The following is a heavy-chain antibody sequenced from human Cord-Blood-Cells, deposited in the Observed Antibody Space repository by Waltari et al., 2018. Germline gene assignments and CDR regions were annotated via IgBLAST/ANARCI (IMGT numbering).Heavy chain of an antibody. V-gene: IGHV1-69*06. CDR3: ASVSSIAARPHYYYYYGMDV. Sequence: QVQLVQSGAEVKKPGSSVKVSCKASGGTFSSSAISWVRQAPGQGLEWMGGIIPIFGTANYAQKFQGRVTITADKSTSTAYMELSSLRSEDTAVYYCASVSSIAARPHYYYYYGMDVWGQGTTVTVSS. D-gene: IGHD6-6*01. CDR1: GGTFSSSA. CDR2: IIPIFGTA. J-gene: IGHJ6*02.